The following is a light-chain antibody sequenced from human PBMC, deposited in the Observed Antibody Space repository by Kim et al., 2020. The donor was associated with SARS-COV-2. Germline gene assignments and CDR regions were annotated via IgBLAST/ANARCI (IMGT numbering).Light chain of an antibody. V-gene: IGLV3-1*01. CDR2: QDS. Sequence: ASPGHPASITCSGDKLGDKYACWYQQKPGQSPVLVIYQDSKRPSGIPERFSGSTSGNAATLTIRGTQAMDEADYYCQAWDSSTKVFGTGTKVTVL. CDR3: QAWDSSTKV. J-gene: IGLJ1*01. CDR1: KLGDKY.